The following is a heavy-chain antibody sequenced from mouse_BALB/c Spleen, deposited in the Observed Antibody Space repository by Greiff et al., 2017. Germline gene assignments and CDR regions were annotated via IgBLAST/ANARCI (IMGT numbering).Heavy chain of an antibody. CDR3: ARDREGYDDEGNYFDY. CDR2: IWAGGST. D-gene: IGHD2-2*01. J-gene: IGHJ2*01. Sequence: VKLKESGPGLVAPSQSLSITCTVSGFSLTSYGVHWVRQPPGKGLEWLGVIWAGGSTNYNSALMSRLSISKDNSKSQVFLKMNSLQTDDTAMYYCARDREGYDDEGNYFDYWGQGTTLTVSS. CDR1: GFSLTSYG. V-gene: IGHV2-9*02.